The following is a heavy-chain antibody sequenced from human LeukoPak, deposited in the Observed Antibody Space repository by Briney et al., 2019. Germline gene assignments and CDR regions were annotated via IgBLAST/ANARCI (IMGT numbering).Heavy chain of an antibody. CDR1: GDSMSSIDW. D-gene: IGHD6-13*01. CDR2: IHHTGST. J-gene: IGHJ4*02. CDR3: AREAAAGTDY. Sequence: SETLSLTCAVSGDSMSSIDWWSWVRQPPGKGLEWIGEIHHTGSTNYNPSLKSRVTISADTSKNQFSLKLSSVTAADTAVYYCAREAAAGTDYWGQGTLVTVSS. V-gene: IGHV4-4*02.